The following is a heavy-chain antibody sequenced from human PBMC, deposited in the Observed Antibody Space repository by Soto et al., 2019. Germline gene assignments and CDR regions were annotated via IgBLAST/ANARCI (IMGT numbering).Heavy chain of an antibody. V-gene: IGHV3-23*01. Sequence: LRLSCTASGFTFSSRGMNWVRQAPGKVLEWVSFLSGSAGITFYADSVKGRFTISRDNSKNTLYLQMNSLRAEDTAVYYCAKDRGIEGSSVRAFDVWGQGTMVTVSS. D-gene: IGHD1-26*01. CDR1: GFTFSSRG. CDR2: LSGSAGIT. J-gene: IGHJ3*01. CDR3: AKDRGIEGSSVRAFDV.